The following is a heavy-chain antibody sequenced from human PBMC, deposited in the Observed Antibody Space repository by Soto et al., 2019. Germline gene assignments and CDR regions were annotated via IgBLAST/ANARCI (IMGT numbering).Heavy chain of an antibody. CDR3: AREGAHSTGWYDYFDQ. D-gene: IGHD6-13*01. CDR2: ISTYNGNT. J-gene: IGHJ4*02. V-gene: IGHV1-18*04. CDR1: GYTFISYS. Sequence: QVQLVQSGGEVKKPGASVNISCKATGYTFISYSITWVRQAPGQGLEWMGWISTYNGNTKYAQSLQGRVTLTRDTSTNTAFMEIRGLSSADTGIYFCAREGAHSTGWYDYFDQWGQGTLVAVSS.